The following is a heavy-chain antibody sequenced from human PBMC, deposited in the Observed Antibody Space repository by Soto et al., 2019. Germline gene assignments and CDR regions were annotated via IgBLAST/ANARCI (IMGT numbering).Heavy chain of an antibody. CDR1: GYTFTTYS. CDR3: ARGPITMIGYYFDY. J-gene: IGHJ4*02. V-gene: IGHV1-3*01. D-gene: IGHD3-10*02. Sequence: ASVKVSCKASGYTFTTYSMHWVRQAPGQRLEWMGWINAGNGNTKYSQKFQGRVTITRDTSASTAYMELSSLRSEDTAVYYCARGPITMIGYYFDYWGQGTLVTVSS. CDR2: INAGNGNT.